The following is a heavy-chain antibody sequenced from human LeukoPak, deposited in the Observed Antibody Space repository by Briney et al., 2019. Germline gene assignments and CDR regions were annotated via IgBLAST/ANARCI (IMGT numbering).Heavy chain of an antibody. CDR2: ISWDGGST. CDR3: AKGYGGSSGGLDY. CDR1: GFTFDDYT. V-gene: IGHV3-43*01. J-gene: IGHJ4*02. Sequence: GGSLRLSCAASGFTFDDYTMHWVRQAPGEGLEWVSLISWDGGSTYYADSVKGRFTISRDNSKNSLYLQMNSLRTEDTALYYCAKGYGGSSGGLDYWGQGTLVTVSS. D-gene: IGHD4-23*01.